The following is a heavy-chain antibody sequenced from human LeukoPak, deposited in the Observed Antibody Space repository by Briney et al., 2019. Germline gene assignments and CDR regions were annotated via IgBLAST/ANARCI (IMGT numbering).Heavy chain of an antibody. D-gene: IGHD3-22*01. J-gene: IGHJ3*02. V-gene: IGHV3-30-3*01. CDR2: ISYDGSNK. CDR3: AREMLADYYDSSGYYFPENAFDI. Sequence: PGGSLRLSCAASGFTFSSYAMHWVRQAPGKGLEWVAVISYDGSNKYYADSVKGRFTISRDNSKNTLYLQMNSLRAEDTAVYYCAREMLADYYDSSGYYFPENAFDIWGQGTMVTVSS. CDR1: GFTFSSYA.